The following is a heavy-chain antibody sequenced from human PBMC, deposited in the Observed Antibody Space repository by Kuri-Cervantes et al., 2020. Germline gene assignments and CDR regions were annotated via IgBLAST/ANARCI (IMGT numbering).Heavy chain of an antibody. CDR2: IIPIFGTA. CDR1: GGTFSSYA. Sequence: SVKVSCKASGGTFSSYAISWVRQAPGQGLEWMGGIIPIFGTANYAQKFQGRVTITADESTSTAYMELSSLRAEDTALYYCANTDSSSWYGSVAFDIWGQGTMVTVSS. CDR3: ANTDSSSWYGSVAFDI. D-gene: IGHD6-13*01. J-gene: IGHJ3*02. V-gene: IGHV1-69*13.